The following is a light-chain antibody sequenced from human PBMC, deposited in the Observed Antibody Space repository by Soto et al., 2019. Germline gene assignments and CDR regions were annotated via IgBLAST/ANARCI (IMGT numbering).Light chain of an antibody. CDR3: QVWDNDGGHNYV. Sequence: SYELTQPPSVSVAPGQTATITCGGKNIGIYSVHWYQQRPGQAPVLVVYDGSDRPSGIPERFSGSNSGNTATLTIGRVEAADEADYYCQVWDNDGGHNYVFGPGTKV. CDR1: NIGIYS. J-gene: IGLJ1*01. CDR2: DGS. V-gene: IGLV3-21*02.